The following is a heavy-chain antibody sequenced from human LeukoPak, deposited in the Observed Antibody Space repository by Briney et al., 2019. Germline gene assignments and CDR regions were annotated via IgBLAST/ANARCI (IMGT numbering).Heavy chain of an antibody. CDR2: ISGSDGTT. Sequence: GGSLRLSCAASGFTFSSYAMSWVRQAPGKGLEWVSSISGSDGTTYYAGSVKGRFTISRDNPKYTLSLQMNSLRTEDTAVYYCAKVDNWKYGHHDFWGQGTLVTVSS. J-gene: IGHJ4*02. CDR1: GFTFSSYA. D-gene: IGHD1-1*01. CDR3: AKVDNWKYGHHDF. V-gene: IGHV3-23*01.